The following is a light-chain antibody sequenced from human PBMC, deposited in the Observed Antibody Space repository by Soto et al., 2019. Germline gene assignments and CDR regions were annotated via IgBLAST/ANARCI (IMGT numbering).Light chain of an antibody. Sequence: EIVLTQSPATLSLSPGEGATLSCRASQSISRYLAWYQQKPGQAPRLLIYDTSKGAIGIPARFSGSGSGTDFTLTISSLEPEDFGVYYCQQRSNLPLFTFGPGTKVDIK. CDR1: QSISRY. J-gene: IGKJ3*01. CDR2: DTS. V-gene: IGKV3-11*01. CDR3: QQRSNLPLFT.